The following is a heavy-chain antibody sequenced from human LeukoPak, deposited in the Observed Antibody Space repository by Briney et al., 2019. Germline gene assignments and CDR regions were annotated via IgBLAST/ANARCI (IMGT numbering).Heavy chain of an antibody. Sequence: SETLSLTCTVSGGSISSGGYYWSWIRQPPGKGLEWIGYIYYSGSPYYNPSLKSRVTISVDTSKNQFSLKLSSVTAADTAVYYCARGKTPYYYDSSGYRYFDYWGQGTLVTVSS. CDR2: IYYSGSP. J-gene: IGHJ4*02. V-gene: IGHV4-31*03. D-gene: IGHD3-22*01. CDR1: GGSISSGGYY. CDR3: ARGKTPYYYDSSGYRYFDY.